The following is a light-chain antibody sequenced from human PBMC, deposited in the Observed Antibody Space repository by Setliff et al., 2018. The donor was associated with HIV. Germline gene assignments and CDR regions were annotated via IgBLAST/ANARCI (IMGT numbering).Light chain of an antibody. V-gene: IGLV2-23*02. J-gene: IGLJ1*01. Sequence: QSALTQPASVSGSPGQSITISCTGTSSDVGGYNYVSWYQQHPGKAPKLMIYDVSKRPSGVSNRFSGSKSGNTASLTISGLQAEDEADYYCCSYAGSSTPYVFGTGTKGTV. CDR2: DVS. CDR1: SSDVGGYNY. CDR3: CSYAGSSTPYV.